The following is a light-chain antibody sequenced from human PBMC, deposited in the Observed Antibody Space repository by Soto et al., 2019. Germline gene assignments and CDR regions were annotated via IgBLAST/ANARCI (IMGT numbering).Light chain of an antibody. CDR3: QHYNSYPCT. CDR2: KAS. J-gene: IGKJ1*01. Sequence: DIQMTQSPSTLSASVGDRVTITCRASQNINSWLAWYQQKPGKAPKLLIYKASSLESGVPSRFSGSGSGTEFTLTISRLQPDDFATYYCQHYNSYPCTFGQGNKVEIK. V-gene: IGKV1-5*03. CDR1: QNINSW.